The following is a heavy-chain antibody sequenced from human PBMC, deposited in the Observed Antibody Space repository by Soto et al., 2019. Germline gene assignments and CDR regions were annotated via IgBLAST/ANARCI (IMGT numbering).Heavy chain of an antibody. D-gene: IGHD3-10*01. CDR2: TFVTGAT. J-gene: IGHJ6*02. CDR1: GEALGSGQSY. Sequence: QVQLQESGPGLVKSSETLSLICFVSGEALGSGQSYWNWIRQAPGKGLEWIGQTFVTGATKYSASVRSRVTMSVETSKSQISLTLTSVTAADSATYFCARGRSDSAGSSFGRRMDVWGQVPKVNVSS. CDR3: ARGRSDSAGSSFGRRMDV. V-gene: IGHV4-61*01.